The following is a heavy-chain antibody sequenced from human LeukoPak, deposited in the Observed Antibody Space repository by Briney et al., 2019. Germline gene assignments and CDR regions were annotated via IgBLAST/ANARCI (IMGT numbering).Heavy chain of an antibody. CDR3: ARDKLQGAPDYLDH. V-gene: IGHV3-30-3*01. J-gene: IGHJ4*02. Sequence: PGGSLRLSCAASGFTFSSYAMHWVRQAPGKGLDWVAVISYGGGTTYYADSVTGRFTISRDSSKNTVSLQMNSLRPEDTAVYYCARDKLQGAPDYLDHWGQGTLVTVSS. CDR2: ISYGGGTT. CDR1: GFTFSSYA. D-gene: IGHD1-7*01.